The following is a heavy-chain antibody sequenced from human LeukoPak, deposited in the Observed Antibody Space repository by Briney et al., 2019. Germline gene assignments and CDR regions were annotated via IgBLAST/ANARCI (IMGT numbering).Heavy chain of an antibody. CDR1: GFTFSSYS. Sequence: GGSQRLSCAASGFTFSSYSMNWVRQAPGKGLEWVSYISSSSSTIYYADSVKGRFTISRDNAKNSLYLQMNSLRAEDTAVYYCAKAENYDFWSAYYTYWGPGTLVTVSS. J-gene: IGHJ4*02. V-gene: IGHV3-48*01. D-gene: IGHD3-3*01. CDR3: AKAENYDFWSAYYTY. CDR2: ISSSSSTI.